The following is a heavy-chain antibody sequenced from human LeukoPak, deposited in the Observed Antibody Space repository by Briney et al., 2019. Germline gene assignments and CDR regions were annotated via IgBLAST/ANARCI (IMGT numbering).Heavy chain of an antibody. J-gene: IGHJ4*02. D-gene: IGHD2-15*01. CDR1: GGTFSSYA. Sequence: ASVKVSCTPSGGTFSSYAISWVRQAPGQGLEWMGGIIPIFGTANYAQKFQGRVTITANESTSTAYMELSSLRSEDTAVYYCARDRNYCSGGSCYKYYFDYWGQGTLVTVSS. CDR3: ARDRNYCSGGSCYKYYFDY. V-gene: IGHV1-69*13. CDR2: IIPIFGTA.